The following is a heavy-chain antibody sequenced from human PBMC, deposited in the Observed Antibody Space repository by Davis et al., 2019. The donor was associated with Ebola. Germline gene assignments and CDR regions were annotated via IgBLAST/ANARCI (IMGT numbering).Heavy chain of an antibody. J-gene: IGHJ5*02. V-gene: IGHV3-7*03. Sequence: GESLKISCAASGFTFSSYWMSWVRQAPGKGLEWVANIKQDGSEKYYVDSVKGRFTISRDNAKNSLYLQMNSLSAEDTAVYYCARTKSHRWGSTSSWFDPWGQGTLVTVSS. CDR2: IKQDGSEK. CDR1: GFTFSSYW. D-gene: IGHD6-6*01. CDR3: ARTKSHRWGSTSSWFDP.